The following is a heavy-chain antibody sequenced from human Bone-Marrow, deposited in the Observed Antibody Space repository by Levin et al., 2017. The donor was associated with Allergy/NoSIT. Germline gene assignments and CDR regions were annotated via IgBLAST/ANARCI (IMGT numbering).Heavy chain of an antibody. CDR1: GGSISSGGYS. V-gene: IGHV4-30-2*01. J-gene: IGHJ4*02. CDR3: ARVRYGDHFDY. Sequence: PSETLSLTCAVSGGSISSGGYSWSWIRQPPGKGLEWIGYIYHSGSTYYNPSLKSRVTISVDRSKNQFSLKLSSVTAADTAVYYCARVRYGDHFDYWGQGTLVTVSS. CDR2: IYHSGST. D-gene: IGHD4-17*01.